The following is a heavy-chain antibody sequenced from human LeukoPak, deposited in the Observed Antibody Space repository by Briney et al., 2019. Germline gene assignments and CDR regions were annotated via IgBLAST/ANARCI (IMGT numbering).Heavy chain of an antibody. D-gene: IGHD3-10*02. CDR2: IYTSGST. CDR1: GGSIRRYG. V-gene: IGHV4-4*09. Sequence: PSETLSLTCTDSGGSIRRYGWSWLRLAPPTGLEWIGYIYTSGSTDYNPSLKSRVTMSVDTSKNQVSMELRFLTAADTAIYYCATSYDVKTAPYDLWGQGTLVTVSS. J-gene: IGHJ5*02. CDR3: ATSYDVKTAPYDL.